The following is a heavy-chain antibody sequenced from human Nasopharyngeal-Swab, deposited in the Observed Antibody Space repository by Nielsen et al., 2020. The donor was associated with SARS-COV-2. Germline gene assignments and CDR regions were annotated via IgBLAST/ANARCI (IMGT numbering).Heavy chain of an antibody. V-gene: IGHV3-23*01. CDR2: ISGSGGNE. CDR3: AKDRDDYGDYWGSETFHFDH. D-gene: IGHD4-17*01. J-gene: IGHJ4*02. Sequence: RQSPGKGLEWVSSISGSGGNEYYAESVKGRFTISRDNSKNTLYLQMNSLRAEDTAIYYCAKDRDDYGDYWGSETFHFDHWGQGTLVTVSS.